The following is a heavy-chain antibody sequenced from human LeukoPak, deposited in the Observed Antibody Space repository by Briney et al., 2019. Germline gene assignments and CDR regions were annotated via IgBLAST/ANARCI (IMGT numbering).Heavy chain of an antibody. Sequence: SQPLSLTCTVSGGSISRGDYYWSWIRQPPGKGLEWFWYIYYRGNTYYTPSLKSRVTISVDTPKNQFSLKLSSVTAADTAVYYCAGSFSVGYHSAFDIWGQGTMVTVSS. CDR3: AGSFSVGYHSAFDI. V-gene: IGHV4-30-4*08. J-gene: IGHJ3*02. CDR2: IYYRGNT. CDR1: GGSISRGDYY. D-gene: IGHD1-26*01.